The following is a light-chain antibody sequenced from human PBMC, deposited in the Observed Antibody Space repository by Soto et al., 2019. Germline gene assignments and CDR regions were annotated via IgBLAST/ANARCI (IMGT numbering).Light chain of an antibody. CDR1: SCDVGSYNL. CDR2: EGS. CDR3: CSYAGSSTYV. V-gene: IGLV2-23*01. Sequence: QSALPQPASLSGSPGPSITISCTGTSCDVGSYNLVSWYQQHPGKAPKLMIYEGSKRPSGVSNRFSGSKSGNTASLTISGLQAEDEADYYCCSYAGSSTYVFGTGTKVTVL. J-gene: IGLJ1*01.